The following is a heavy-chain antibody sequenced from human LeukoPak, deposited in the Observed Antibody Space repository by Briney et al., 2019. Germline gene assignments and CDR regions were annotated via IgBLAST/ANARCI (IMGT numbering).Heavy chain of an antibody. CDR2: ISSSSSTI. Sequence: GGSLRLSCAASGFTFSSYSMNWVRQAPGKGLEWVSYISSSSSTIYYADSVKGRFTISRDNAKTSLYLQMNSLRDEDTAVYYCARAYGGDYGDYDSYFDLWGRGTLVTVSS. V-gene: IGHV3-48*02. CDR3: ARAYGGDYGDYDSYFDL. CDR1: GFTFSSYS. D-gene: IGHD4-17*01. J-gene: IGHJ2*01.